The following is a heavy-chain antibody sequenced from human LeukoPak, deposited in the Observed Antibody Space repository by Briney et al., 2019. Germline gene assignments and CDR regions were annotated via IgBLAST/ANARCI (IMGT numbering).Heavy chain of an antibody. CDR3: ARDEGSDYYYYYMDV. V-gene: IGHV3-21*01. CDR1: GLSFSSYS. D-gene: IGHD6-19*01. Sequence: GGSLRLSCAASGLSFSSYSMNWVRQAPGKGLEWVSSISSAGGYIHYADSVKGRFTISRDNAKNSLYLQMNSLRVEDTAIYYCARDEGSDYYYYYMDVWGKGTTVTVS. J-gene: IGHJ6*03. CDR2: ISSAGGYI.